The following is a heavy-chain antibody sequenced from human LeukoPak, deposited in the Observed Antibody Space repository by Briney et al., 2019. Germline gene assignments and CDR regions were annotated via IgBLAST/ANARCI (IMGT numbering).Heavy chain of an antibody. V-gene: IGHV3-30*18. D-gene: IGHD3-22*01. J-gene: IGHJ4*02. CDR2: ISYDGSNK. CDR1: GFTFSSYG. Sequence: GGSLRLSCAASGFTFSSYGMHWVRQAPGKGLEWVAVISYDGSNKYYADSVKGRCTISRDNSKNTLYLQMNSLRAEDTAVYYCAKDEQAFSGSFDYWGQGTLVTVSS. CDR3: AKDEQAFSGSFDY.